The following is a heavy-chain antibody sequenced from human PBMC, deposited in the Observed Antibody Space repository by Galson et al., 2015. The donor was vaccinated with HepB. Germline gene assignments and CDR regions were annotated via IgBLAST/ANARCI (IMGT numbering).Heavy chain of an antibody. CDR2: VRATTTYI. CDR3: ARDLFLSFGENSYGMDV. Sequence: SLSICCEASGVTFSCYTMNWVRQAPVTGLEWASAVRATTTYIYAACSMMGRFAISRDNAKNSLYLQMNSLRAEDTAVYHCARDLFLSFGENSYGMDVWGQGTTVTVSS. D-gene: IGHD3-10*01. J-gene: IGHJ6*02. V-gene: IGHV3-21*01. CDR1: GVTFSCYT.